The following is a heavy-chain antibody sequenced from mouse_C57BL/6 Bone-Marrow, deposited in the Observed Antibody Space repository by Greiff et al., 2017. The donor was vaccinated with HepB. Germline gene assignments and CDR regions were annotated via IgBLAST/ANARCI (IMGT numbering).Heavy chain of an antibody. Sequence: EVHLVESGGGLVQPGGSLKLSCAASGFTFSDYYMYWVRQTPEKRLEWVAYISNGGGSTYYPDTVKGRFTISRDNAKNTLYLQMSRLKSEDTAMYYCARHRGEGNYFDYWGQGTTLTVSS. CDR2: ISNGGGST. CDR1: GFTFSDYY. D-gene: IGHD2-14*01. V-gene: IGHV5-12*01. J-gene: IGHJ2*01. CDR3: ARHRGEGNYFDY.